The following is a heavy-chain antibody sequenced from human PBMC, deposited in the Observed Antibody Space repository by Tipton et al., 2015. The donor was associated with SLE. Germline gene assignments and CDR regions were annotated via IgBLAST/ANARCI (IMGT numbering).Heavy chain of an antibody. V-gene: IGHV4-39*07. CDR2: IYYSGST. CDR1: GDSISSGSFY. CDR3: ARHRGYFTVSDYIDY. D-gene: IGHD3-10*01. Sequence: TLSLTCTVSGDSISSGSFYWGWIRQSPGKGLEWIGNIYYSGSTYYNPSLKSRVTISVDMSKNQFSLKLSSVTAADTAVYYCARHRGYFTVSDYIDYWGQGTQVTVSS. J-gene: IGHJ4*02.